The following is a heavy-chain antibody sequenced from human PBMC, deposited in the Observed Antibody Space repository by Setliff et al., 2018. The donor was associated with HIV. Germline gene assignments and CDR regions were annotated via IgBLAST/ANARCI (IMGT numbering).Heavy chain of an antibody. Sequence: GGSLRLSCAASVFIFSSSWMSWVRQAPGKGLEWVANIKQDGSEKYYVASVKGRFTISRDNAENSLYLQMNSLRDEDTAVYYCAKAYGGDSLKDGSDIWGQGTMVTVSS. J-gene: IGHJ3*02. CDR1: VFIFSSSW. CDR2: IKQDGSEK. V-gene: IGHV3-7*01. CDR3: AKAYGGDSLKDGSDI. D-gene: IGHD2-21*02.